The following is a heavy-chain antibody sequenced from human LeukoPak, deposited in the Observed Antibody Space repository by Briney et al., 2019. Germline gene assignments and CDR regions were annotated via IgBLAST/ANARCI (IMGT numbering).Heavy chain of an antibody. CDR1: GYTFTAYY. Sequence: APVKLSCKASGYTFTAYYMHWVRRAPGQGLEWLGWINPNSGGTNYAQKFQGSVTMTRDTSISTAYMELSSLRSEDTAVYYCASYARYYSYYYMDVWGKGTTVTVSS. D-gene: IGHD4-17*01. V-gene: IGHV1-2*02. J-gene: IGHJ6*03. CDR3: ASYARYYSYYYMDV. CDR2: INPNSGGT.